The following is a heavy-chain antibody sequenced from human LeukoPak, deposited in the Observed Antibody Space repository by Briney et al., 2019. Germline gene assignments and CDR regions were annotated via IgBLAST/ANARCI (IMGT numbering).Heavy chain of an antibody. J-gene: IGHJ6*03. Sequence: GGSLRLSCAASGFTLSDYYMSWVRQAPGKGLEWVSYISSSGSIIYYADSVKGGFTISRDNAKNSLYLQLNSLRAEDTAVYYCAREAYCSSTSCYGNWDYYYMDVWGKGTTVTVSS. CDR1: GFTLSDYY. V-gene: IGHV3-11*04. CDR2: ISSSGSII. D-gene: IGHD2-2*01. CDR3: AREAYCSSTSCYGNWDYYYMDV.